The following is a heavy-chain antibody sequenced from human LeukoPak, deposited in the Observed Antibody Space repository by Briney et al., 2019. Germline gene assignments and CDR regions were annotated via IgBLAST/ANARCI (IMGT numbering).Heavy chain of an antibody. CDR3: ARDRVRIQLWPTFDY. V-gene: IGHV3-30*03. Sequence: GGSLRLSCAASGFTFSNYGMHWVRQAPGKGLEWVAVISYDGSNKYYADSVKGRFTISRDNSKNTLYLQMNSLRAEDTAVYYCARDRVRIQLWPTFDYWGQGTLVTVSS. CDR1: GFTFSNYG. J-gene: IGHJ4*02. D-gene: IGHD5-18*01. CDR2: ISYDGSNK.